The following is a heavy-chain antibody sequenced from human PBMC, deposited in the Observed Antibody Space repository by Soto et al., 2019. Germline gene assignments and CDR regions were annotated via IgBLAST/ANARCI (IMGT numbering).Heavy chain of an antibody. V-gene: IGHV4-59*08. D-gene: IGHD3-10*01. J-gene: IGHJ4*01. CDR3: ARHVVESLSFGERVHHFDD. CDR1: GGSISNYY. Sequence: PSETLSLTCTVSGGSISNYYWSWIRQPPGKGLEWIGYFYYTGITNYNPSLKSRISMSVDTSKNQFSLKLSSVTAADTAVYYCARHVVESLSFGERVHHFDDRGHGTLVTVSS. CDR2: FYYTGIT.